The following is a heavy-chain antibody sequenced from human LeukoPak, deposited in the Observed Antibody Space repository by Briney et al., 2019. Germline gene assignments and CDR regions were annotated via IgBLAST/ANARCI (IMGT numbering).Heavy chain of an antibody. CDR1: GFTFSDYY. J-gene: IGHJ3*02. CDR2: ISSSGSTI. D-gene: IGHD3-22*01. V-gene: IGHV3-11*01. Sequence: GGSLRLSCAASGFTFSDYYMSWIRQAPGKGLEWVSYISSSGSTIYYADSVNGRFTISRDNAKNSLYLQMNSLRAEDTAVYYCARGSYGGTYYYDSSGYYQILDIWGQGTMVTVSS. CDR3: ARGSYGGTYYYDSSGYYQILDI.